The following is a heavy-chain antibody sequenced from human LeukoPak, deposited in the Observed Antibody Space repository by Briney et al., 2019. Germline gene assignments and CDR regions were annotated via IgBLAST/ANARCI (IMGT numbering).Heavy chain of an antibody. CDR2: ISSGGRTI. CDR3: ARDGFLGGYFDY. CDR1: GFTFSDYY. V-gene: IGHV3-11*01. Sequence: GGSLRLSCAASGFTFSDYYMSWIRQAPGKGLEWVSYISSGGRTIYYADSVKGRFTISRDNAKNTLNLQMNSLRAEDTAVYYCARDGFLGGYFDYWGQGTLVTVSS. J-gene: IGHJ4*02. D-gene: IGHD3-10*01.